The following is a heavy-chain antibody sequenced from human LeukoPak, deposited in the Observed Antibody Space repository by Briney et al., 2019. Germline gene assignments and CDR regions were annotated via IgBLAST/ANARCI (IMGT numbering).Heavy chain of an antibody. Sequence: ASAKVSCKASGGTFSSYAISWVRQAPGQGLEWMGGIIPIFGTANYAQKFQGRVTITADESTSTAYMELSSLRSEDTAVYYCARGRDIVVVPAAIPTRFDYWGQGTLVTVSS. J-gene: IGHJ4*02. CDR3: ARGRDIVVVPAAIPTRFDY. V-gene: IGHV1-69*01. CDR2: IIPIFGTA. CDR1: GGTFSSYA. D-gene: IGHD2-2*02.